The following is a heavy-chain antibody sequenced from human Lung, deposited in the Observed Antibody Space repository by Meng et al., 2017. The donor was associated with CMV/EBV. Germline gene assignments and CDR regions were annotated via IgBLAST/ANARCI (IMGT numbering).Heavy chain of an antibody. CDR1: SVSSASDS. J-gene: IGHJ5*02. D-gene: IGHD2-2*01. CDR2: VYYGGGT. CDR3: ARGTGYCSSTSCYPFDP. Sequence: SVSSASDSWSWIRQLPGKGLEWIAYVYYGGGTNYNPSLKSRVTISVDTSKNQFSLKLSSVTAADTAVYYCARGTGYCSSTSCYPFDPWGQGTLVTVSS. V-gene: IGHV4-61*01.